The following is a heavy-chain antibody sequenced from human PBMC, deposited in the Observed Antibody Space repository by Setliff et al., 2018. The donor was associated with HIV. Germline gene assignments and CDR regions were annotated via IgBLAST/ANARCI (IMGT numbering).Heavy chain of an antibody. CDR3: ARYARVPQF. J-gene: IGHJ4*02. V-gene: IGHV3-33*01. D-gene: IGHD1-1*01. Sequence: GGSLRLSCAASGFTFNSYGMNWVRQAPGKGLEWVAIIWYDGSKKYYADSVKGRFTISRDTAKNSLYLQMNSLRAEDTAVYYCARYARVPQFWGQGTLVTVSS. CDR2: IWYDGSKK. CDR1: GFTFNSYG.